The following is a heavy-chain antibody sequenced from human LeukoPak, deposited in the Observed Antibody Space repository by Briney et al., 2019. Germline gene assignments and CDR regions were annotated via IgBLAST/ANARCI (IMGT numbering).Heavy chain of an antibody. CDR2: INHSGST. CDR3: ARDLGIAAAGNNWFDP. Sequence: SETLSLTCAVYGGSFSGYYWSWIRQPPGKGLEWIGEINHSGSTNYNPSLKSRVTISVDTSKNQFSLKLSSVTAADTAVYYCARDLGIAAAGNNWFDPWGQGTLVTVSS. CDR1: GGSFSGYY. D-gene: IGHD6-13*01. J-gene: IGHJ5*02. V-gene: IGHV4-34*01.